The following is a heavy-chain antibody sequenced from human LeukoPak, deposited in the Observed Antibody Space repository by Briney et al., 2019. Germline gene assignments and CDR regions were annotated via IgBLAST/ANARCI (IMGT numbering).Heavy chain of an antibody. CDR1: GGSISSYF. J-gene: IGHJ6*02. Sequence: PSETLSLTCTVSGGSISSYFWSWIRQPPGKGLEWIGHIYYSGSTNYNPSLKSRVTVSVDTSKNQFSLKLSSVTAADAAVYYCARGAGNYYFYGMDVWGQGTTVTVSS. V-gene: IGHV4-59*01. CDR2: IYYSGST. CDR3: ARGAGNYYFYGMDV.